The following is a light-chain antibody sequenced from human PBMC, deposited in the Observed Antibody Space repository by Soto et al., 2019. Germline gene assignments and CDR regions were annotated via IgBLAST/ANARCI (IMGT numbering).Light chain of an antibody. CDR2: GAS. CDR3: QQYNNWPPVYT. V-gene: IGKV3-15*01. Sequence: EIVMTQSPATLSVSPGERATLSCRSSQSVSSNVAWYQQKPGQAHRLLIYGASTTATGIQARFSGSGSGIEFTLTVSSLQPEDFAVYYYQQYNNWPPVYTFGQGTKLEIK. CDR1: QSVSSN. J-gene: IGKJ2*01.